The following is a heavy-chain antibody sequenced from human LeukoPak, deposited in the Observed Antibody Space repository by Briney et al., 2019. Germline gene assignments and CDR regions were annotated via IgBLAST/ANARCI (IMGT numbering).Heavy chain of an antibody. D-gene: IGHD3-22*01. V-gene: IGHV3-7*01. J-gene: IGHJ4*02. CDR2: VNPGGSVQ. Sequence: GGSLRLSCIASGVAIGSSWISWVRQSPGKRLEWVANVNPGGSVQNYVDSVTGRFTISRDNAKNSLYLQMNNLRAEDTAVYYCAREKQYYYDSSGYPNCYDYWGQGTLVTVSS. CDR3: AREKQYYYDSSGYPNCYDY. CDR1: GVAIGSSW.